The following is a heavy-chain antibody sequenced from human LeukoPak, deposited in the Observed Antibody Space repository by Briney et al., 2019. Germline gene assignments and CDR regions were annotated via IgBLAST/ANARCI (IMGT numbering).Heavy chain of an antibody. CDR1: GFTFSDYY. CDR2: ISSSGSTI. CDR3: ARVRAAAGKSFDY. V-gene: IGHV3-11*04. Sequence: GGSLRLSCAASGFTFSDYYMSWIRQAPGKGLEWVSYISSSGSTIYYADSVKGRFTISRGNAKNSLYLQMNSLRAEDTAVYYCARVRAAAGKSFDYWGQGTLVTVSS. J-gene: IGHJ4*02. D-gene: IGHD6-13*01.